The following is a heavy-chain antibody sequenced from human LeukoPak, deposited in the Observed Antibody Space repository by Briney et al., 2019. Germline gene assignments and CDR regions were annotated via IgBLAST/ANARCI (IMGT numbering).Heavy chain of an antibody. CDR2: IYPGDSDT. CDR3: ARQTRLSMLRGVITSWTWFDP. J-gene: IGHJ5*02. CDR1: GYSFTSNW. D-gene: IGHD3-10*01. V-gene: IGHV5-51*01. Sequence: GESLKISCKGSGYSFTSNWIGWVRQTPGKGLEWMGIIYPGDSDTRYSPSFQGQVTISADKSITTAYLQWSSLKASDTAMYYCARQTRLSMLRGVITSWTWFDPWGQGTLVTVSS.